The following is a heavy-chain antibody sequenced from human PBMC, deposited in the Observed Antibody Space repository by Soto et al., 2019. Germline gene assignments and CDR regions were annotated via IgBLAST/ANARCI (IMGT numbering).Heavy chain of an antibody. CDR3: ARPHGGSSGWDNWFDP. CDR1: GGSISSYY. CDR2: IYYSGST. J-gene: IGHJ5*02. Sequence: QVQLQESGPGLVKPSETLSLTCTVSGGSISSYYWSWIRQPPGKGLEGIGYIYYSGSTNYNPSLKSRVTISVDTSKNQSSLKLSSVTAADTAVYYCARPHGGSSGWDNWFDPWGQGTLVTVSS. V-gene: IGHV4-59*01. D-gene: IGHD6-25*01.